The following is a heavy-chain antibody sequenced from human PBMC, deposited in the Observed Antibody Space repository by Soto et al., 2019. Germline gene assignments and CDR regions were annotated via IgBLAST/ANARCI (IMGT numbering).Heavy chain of an antibody. CDR2: ISYDGSNK. J-gene: IGHJ4*02. D-gene: IGHD6-6*01. CDR1: GFTFCSYG. CDR3: AKGVYLDY. V-gene: IGHV3-30*18. Sequence: GGSLRLSCAASGFTFCSYGMHWVRQAPGKGLEWVAVISYDGSNKYYADSVKGRFTISRDNSKNTLYLQMNSLRAEDTAVYYCAKGVYLDYWGQGTLVTVSS.